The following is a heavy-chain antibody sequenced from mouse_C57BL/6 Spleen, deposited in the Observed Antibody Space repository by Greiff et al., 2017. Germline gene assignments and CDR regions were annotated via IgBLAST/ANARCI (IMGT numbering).Heavy chain of an antibody. J-gene: IGHJ3*01. D-gene: IGHD2-4*01. CDR2: ISYAGSN. CDR3: ARDYYDYDGFAY. V-gene: IGHV3-6*01. CDR1: GYSITSGYY. Sequence: EVQLVESGPGLVKPSQSLSLTCSVTGYSITSGYYWNWIRQFPGNKLEWMGYISYAGSNNYNPSLKNRISITRDTSKNQFFLKLNSVTTEDTATYYCARDYYDYDGFAYWGQGTLVTVSA.